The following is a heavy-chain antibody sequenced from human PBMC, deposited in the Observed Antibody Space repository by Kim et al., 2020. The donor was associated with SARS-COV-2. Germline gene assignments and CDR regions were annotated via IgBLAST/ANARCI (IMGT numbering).Heavy chain of an antibody. Sequence: SLQGQVTISADKSISTAYLQWSSLKASDTAMYYCARGELLWFGEFPTFDYWGQGTLVTVSS. V-gene: IGHV5-51*01. D-gene: IGHD3-10*01. CDR3: ARGELLWFGEFPTFDY. J-gene: IGHJ4*02.